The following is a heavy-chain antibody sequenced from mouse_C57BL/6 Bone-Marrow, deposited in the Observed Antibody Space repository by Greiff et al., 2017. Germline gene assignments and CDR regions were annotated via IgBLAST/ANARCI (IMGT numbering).Heavy chain of an antibody. V-gene: IGHV5-9-1*02. D-gene: IGHD1-1*01. CDR1: GFTFSSYA. CDR2: ISRGGDYI. Sequence: EVKVVESGEGLVKPGGSLKLSCAASGFTFSSYAMSWVRQTPEKRLEWVAYISRGGDYIYYADTVKGRFTISRDNARNTLYLQMSSLKSEDTAMYYCTRDITTVEYGYFDVWGTGTTVTVSS. CDR3: TRDITTVEYGYFDV. J-gene: IGHJ1*03.